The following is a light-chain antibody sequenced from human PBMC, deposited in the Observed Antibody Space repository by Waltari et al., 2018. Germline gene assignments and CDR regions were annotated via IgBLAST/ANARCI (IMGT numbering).Light chain of an antibody. J-gene: IGLJ2*01. CDR2: DND. CDR3: ATWDTSLSGGV. Sequence: QSMLTQPPSVSAAPGQEVTISCSGSTSNLGNNYVSWYQQVPGTAPKLLIYDNDERPSGIPDRFSGSKSGTSATLDITGLQTGDEADYYCATWDTSLSGGVFGGGTKLTVL. CDR1: TSNLGNNY. V-gene: IGLV1-51*01.